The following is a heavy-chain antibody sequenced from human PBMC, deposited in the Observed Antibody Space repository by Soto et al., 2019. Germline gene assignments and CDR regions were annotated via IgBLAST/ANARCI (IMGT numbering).Heavy chain of an antibody. CDR3: ARSIAVAGTPEFDY. V-gene: IGHV4-30-2*02. Sequence: SETLSLTCAVSGGSISSGGYSWSWIRQPPGKGLEWIGYIYHSGSTYADSVKGRFTFSRDNPKNTLYLQMNSLRAEDTAVYYCARSIAVAGTPEFDYWGQGTLVTAPQ. CDR1: GGSISSGGYS. CDR2: IYHSGST. J-gene: IGHJ4*02. D-gene: IGHD6-19*01.